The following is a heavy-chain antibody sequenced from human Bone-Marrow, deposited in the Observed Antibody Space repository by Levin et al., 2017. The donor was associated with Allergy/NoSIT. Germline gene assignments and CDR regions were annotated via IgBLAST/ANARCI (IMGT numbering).Heavy chain of an antibody. V-gene: IGHV1-69*13. Sequence: ASVKVSCKASGGTFSSYAISWVRQAPGQGLEWMGGIIPIFGTANYAQKFQGRVTITADESTSTAYMELSSLRSEDTAVYYCARAPWDCSGGSCYDDGMDVWGQGTTVTVSS. CDR1: GGTFSSYA. J-gene: IGHJ6*02. CDR3: ARAPWDCSGGSCYDDGMDV. D-gene: IGHD2-15*01. CDR2: IIPIFGTA.